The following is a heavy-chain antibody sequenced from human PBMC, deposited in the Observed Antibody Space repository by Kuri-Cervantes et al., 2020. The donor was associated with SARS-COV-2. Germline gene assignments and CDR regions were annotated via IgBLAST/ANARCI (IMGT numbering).Heavy chain of an antibody. Sequence: LSLTCAASGFSFSRSGMHWVRQAPGKGLEWLAVILYDGSDKFYADSVKGRFTVSRDNSKNTLYLQMNSLRAEDTAVYYCARDPDDILTGPFDYWGQGTLVTVSS. CDR1: GFSFSRSG. D-gene: IGHD3-9*01. CDR2: ILYDGSDK. V-gene: IGHV3-30*03. CDR3: ARDPDDILTGPFDY. J-gene: IGHJ4*02.